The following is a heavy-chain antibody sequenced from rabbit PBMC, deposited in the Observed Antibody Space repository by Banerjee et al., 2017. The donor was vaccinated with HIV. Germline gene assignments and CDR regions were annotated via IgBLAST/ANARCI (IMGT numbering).Heavy chain of an antibody. J-gene: IGHJ4*01. V-gene: IGHV1S40*01. D-gene: IGHD4-2*01. CDR3: ARTNVWRVEYFNL. CDR2: ISTKIGST. Sequence: QSLEESGGDLVKPGGTLTLTCKASGIDFSSNYWICWVRQAPGKGLELIACISTKIGSTWYASWAKGRFTISKTSSTTVTLQMTSLTAADTATYFCARTNVWRVEYFNLWGPGTLVTVS. CDR1: GIDFSSNYW.